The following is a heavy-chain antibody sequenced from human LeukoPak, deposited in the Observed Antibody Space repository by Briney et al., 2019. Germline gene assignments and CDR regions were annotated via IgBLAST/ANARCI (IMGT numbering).Heavy chain of an antibody. V-gene: IGHV3-53*01. J-gene: IGHJ4*02. CDR1: GFTVSSNY. D-gene: IGHD3-3*01. Sequence: GGSLRLSCAASGFTVSSNYMSWVRQAPGKGLEWVSVIYSCGSTYYADSVKGRFTISRDNSKNTLYLQMNSLRAEDTAVYYCAKDHAGYYDFWNGSDYWGQGTLVTVSS. CDR2: IYSCGST. CDR3: AKDHAGYYDFWNGSDY.